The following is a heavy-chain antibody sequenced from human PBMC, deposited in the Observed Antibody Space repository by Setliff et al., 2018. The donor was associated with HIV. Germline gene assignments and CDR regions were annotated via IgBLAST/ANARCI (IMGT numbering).Heavy chain of an antibody. V-gene: IGHV7-4-1*02. CDR3: ARSGRIAVAGTMYY. CDR2: INTNTGNP. CDR1: GYIFTHYY. Sequence: ASVKVFCKTSGYIFTHYYTHLVRQAPGQGLQWMGWINTNTGNPTYDQGFTGRFVFSLDTSVSTAYLQISSLKAEDTAVYYCARSGRIAVAGTMYYWGQGTLVTVSS. D-gene: IGHD6-19*01. J-gene: IGHJ4*02.